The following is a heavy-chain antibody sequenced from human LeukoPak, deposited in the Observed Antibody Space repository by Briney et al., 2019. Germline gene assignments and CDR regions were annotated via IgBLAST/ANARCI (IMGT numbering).Heavy chain of an antibody. J-gene: IGHJ4*02. CDR2: IYHSGST. V-gene: IGHV4-38-2*02. Sequence: SETLSLTCTVSGYSISSGYYWGWIRQPPGKGLEWIGSIYHSGSTYYNPSLKSRVTISVDTSKNQFSLKLSSVTAADTAVYYCARDLQYQLLDWGQGTLVTVSS. D-gene: IGHD2-2*01. CDR1: GYSISSGYY. CDR3: ARDLQYQLLD.